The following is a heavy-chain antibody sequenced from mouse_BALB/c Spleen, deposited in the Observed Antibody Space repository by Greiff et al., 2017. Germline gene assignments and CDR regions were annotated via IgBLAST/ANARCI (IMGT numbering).Heavy chain of an antibody. CDR3: ASYYYGSRGFAY. D-gene: IGHD1-1*01. J-gene: IGHJ3*01. CDR2: IWGGGST. Sequence: VKLEESGPGLVAPSQSLSITCTVSGFSLSRYSVHWVRQPPGKGLEWLGMIWGGGSTDYNSALKSRLSISKDNSKSQVFLKMNSLQTDDTAMYYCASYYYGSRGFAYWGQGTLVTVSA. CDR1: GFSLSRYS. V-gene: IGHV2-6-4*01.